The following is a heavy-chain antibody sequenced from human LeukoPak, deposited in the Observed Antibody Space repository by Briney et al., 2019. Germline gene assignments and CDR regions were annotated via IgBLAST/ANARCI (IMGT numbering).Heavy chain of an antibody. Sequence: GSLTLSCAASGFTVSSNYMSWVRQAPGKGLVWVAVISDDGSNKNYADSVKGRFTISRDNSKNTLYLQMNSLRAEDTAVYYWARDAEESGYDNYVFDYWGQGTLDPVSS. CDR1: GFTVSSNY. CDR3: ARDAEESGYDNYVFDY. V-gene: IGHV3-30*03. J-gene: IGHJ4*02. CDR2: ISDDGSNK. D-gene: IGHD3-9*01.